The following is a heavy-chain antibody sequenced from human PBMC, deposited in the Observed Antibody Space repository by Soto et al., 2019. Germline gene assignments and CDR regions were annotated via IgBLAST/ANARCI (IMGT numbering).Heavy chain of an antibody. V-gene: IGHV3-21*01. CDR1: GFSFNTYS. D-gene: IGHD3-10*01. CDR3: ASLSRFALDY. Sequence: GGSLRLSCAASGFSFNTYSMNWVRQAPGKGLEWVSSISSSSSYINYANSVKGRFTISRDNAKNSLYLQMNSLRAEDTAVYYCASLSRFALDYWGQGTLVTVSS. CDR2: ISSSSSYI. J-gene: IGHJ4*02.